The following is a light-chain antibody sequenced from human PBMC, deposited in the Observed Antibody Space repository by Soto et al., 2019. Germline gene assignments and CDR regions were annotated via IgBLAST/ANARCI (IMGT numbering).Light chain of an antibody. Sequence: QSALTQPASVSGSPGQSITISCTGTSSDVGGYNYVSWYQQHPGKAPKLMIYDVSNRPSGVSNRFSGSKSGNTAPLTISGLQAEDEADYYCSSYTSSSTPVFGGGTKVTVL. J-gene: IGLJ2*01. CDR2: DVS. V-gene: IGLV2-14*01. CDR3: SSYTSSSTPV. CDR1: SSDVGGYNY.